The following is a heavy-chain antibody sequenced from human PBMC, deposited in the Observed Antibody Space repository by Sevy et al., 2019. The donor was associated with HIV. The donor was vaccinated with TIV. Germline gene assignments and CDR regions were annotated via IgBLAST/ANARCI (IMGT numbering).Heavy chain of an antibody. CDR2: FSSSSGTI. CDR1: GFIFSDYY. Sequence: GGSLRLSCAASGFIFSDYYLSGFRRAPGGGVGGVLYFSSSSGTIYYADSVKGRFTISRDNAKNSLYLQMNSLRAEGPAVYYCARRGRGYSVYYWGQGTMVTVSS. D-gene: IGHD3-22*01. V-gene: IGHV3-11*01. CDR3: ARRGRGYSVYY. J-gene: IGHJ4*02.